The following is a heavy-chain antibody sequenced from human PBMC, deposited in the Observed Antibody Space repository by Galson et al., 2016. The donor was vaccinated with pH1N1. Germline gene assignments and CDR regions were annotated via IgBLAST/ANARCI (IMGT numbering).Heavy chain of an antibody. CDR3: ARTPTSVVTVYSPFDV. CDR2: IIPIFGTT. V-gene: IGHV1-69*13. D-gene: IGHD4-23*01. CDR1: EGTFTSST. Sequence: SVKVSCKVSEGTFTSSTITWVRHAPGQGLEWVGDIIPIFGTTTYALKFQGRVTLTADGSLHTAFMELSGLTSQDTAVYCCARTPTSVVTVYSPFDVWGQGTTVTVS. J-gene: IGHJ6*02.